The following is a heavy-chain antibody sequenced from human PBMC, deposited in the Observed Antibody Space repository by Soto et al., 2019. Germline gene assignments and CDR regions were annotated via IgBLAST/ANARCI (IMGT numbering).Heavy chain of an antibody. D-gene: IGHD3-3*01. CDR1: GFTFSSYE. Sequence: PGGSLRLSCAASGFTFSSYEMNWVRQAPGKGLEWVSYISSSGSTIYYADSVKGLFTISRDNAKNSLYLQMNSLRAEDTAVYYSARDDTYYDFWSGTPYYYGMDVWGQGTTVTVSS. CDR2: ISSSGSTI. J-gene: IGHJ6*02. CDR3: ARDDTYYDFWSGTPYYYGMDV. V-gene: IGHV3-48*03.